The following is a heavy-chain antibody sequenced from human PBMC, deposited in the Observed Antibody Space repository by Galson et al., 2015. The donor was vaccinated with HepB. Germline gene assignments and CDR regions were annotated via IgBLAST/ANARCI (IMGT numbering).Heavy chain of an antibody. CDR1: GGSISSSSYY. Sequence: ETLSLTCTVSGGSISSSSYYWGWIRQPPGKGLEWIGSIYYSGSTYYNPSLKSRVTISVDTSKNQFSLRLSSVTAADTAVYYCARDLSGTTGGYWGQGTLVTVSS. D-gene: IGHD1-1*01. V-gene: IGHV4-39*07. J-gene: IGHJ4*02. CDR3: ARDLSGTTGGY. CDR2: IYYSGST.